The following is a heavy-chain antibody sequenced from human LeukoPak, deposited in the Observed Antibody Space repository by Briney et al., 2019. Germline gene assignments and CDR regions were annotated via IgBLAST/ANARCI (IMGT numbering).Heavy chain of an antibody. CDR3: ARGTRSVDIVVVVAAPGDWFDP. CDR2: INHSGST. J-gene: IGHJ5*02. Sequence: PSETLSLTCAVYGGSFSGYYWSWIRQPPGKGLEWIGEINHSGSTNYNPSLKSRVTISVDTSKNQFSMKLRSVTAADTAVYYCARGTRSVDIVVVVAAPGDWFDPWGQGTLVTVSS. CDR1: GGSFSGYY. V-gene: IGHV4-34*01. D-gene: IGHD2-15*01.